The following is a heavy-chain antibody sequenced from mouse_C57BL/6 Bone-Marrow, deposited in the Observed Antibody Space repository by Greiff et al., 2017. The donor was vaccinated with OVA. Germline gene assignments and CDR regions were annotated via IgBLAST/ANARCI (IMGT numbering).Heavy chain of an antibody. V-gene: IGHV7-3*01. CDR2: IRNKANGYTT. CDR1: GFTFTDYY. D-gene: IGHD2-3*01. J-gene: IGHJ1*03. CDR3: ARCEGYYLYWYFDV. Sequence: EVQRVESGGGLVQPGGSLSLSCAASGFTFTDYYMSWVRQPPGKALEWLGFIRNKANGYTTEYSASVKGRFTISRDNSHSILYHLMNALRAEDSAAYYGARCEGYYLYWYFDVWGTGTTVTVSS.